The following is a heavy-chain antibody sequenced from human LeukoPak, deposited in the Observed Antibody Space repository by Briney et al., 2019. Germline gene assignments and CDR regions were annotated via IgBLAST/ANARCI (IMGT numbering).Heavy chain of an antibody. V-gene: IGHV4-38-2*02. Sequence: PSETLSLTCAVSGYSISSGYYWGWIRQPPGKGLEWIGSIYHSGSTYYNPSLKSRVTISVDTSKNQFSLKLSSVTAADTAAYYCARDWGSGDGYNLDRYYFDYWGQGTLVTVSS. D-gene: IGHD5-24*01. CDR1: GYSISSGYY. J-gene: IGHJ4*02. CDR3: ARDWGSGDGYNLDRYYFDY. CDR2: IYHSGST.